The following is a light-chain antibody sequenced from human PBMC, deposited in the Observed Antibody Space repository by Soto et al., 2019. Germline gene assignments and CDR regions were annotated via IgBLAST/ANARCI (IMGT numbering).Light chain of an antibody. CDR1: QSISSR. CDR2: KAS. J-gene: IGKJ1*01. V-gene: IGKV1-5*03. CDR3: QHYDSYSEA. Sequence: DIQMSLSQSALSAYEGDRVTITCRASQSISSRLAWYQQKPGKAPKLLIYKASTLKSGVPSRFSGSGSGTEFTLTISSLQPDDFATYYCQHYDSYSEAFGQGTNVDIK.